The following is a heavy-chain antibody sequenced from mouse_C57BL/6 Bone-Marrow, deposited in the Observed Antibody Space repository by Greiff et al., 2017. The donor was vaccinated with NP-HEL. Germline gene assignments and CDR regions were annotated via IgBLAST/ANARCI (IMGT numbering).Heavy chain of an antibody. D-gene: IGHD4-1*01. CDR1: GYTFTEYT. V-gene: IGHV1-62-2*01. J-gene: IGHJ3*01. Sequence: VKLVESGAELVKPGASVKLSCKASGYTFTEYTIHWVKQRSGQGLEWIGWFYPGSGSIKYNEKFKDKATLTADKSSSTVYMELSRLTSEDSAVYFCARQLTGKAWFAYWGQGTLVTVSA. CDR3: ARQLTGKAWFAY. CDR2: FYPGSGSI.